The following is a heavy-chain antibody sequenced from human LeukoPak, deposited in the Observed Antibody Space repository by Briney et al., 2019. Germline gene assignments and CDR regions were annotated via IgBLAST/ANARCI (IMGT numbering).Heavy chain of an antibody. CDR3: ARDINGYYYDSHGYYPTDL. CDR2: ISVYNGNT. CDR1: GYIFTSYG. Sequence: GASVKVSCKASGYIFTSYGISWVRQAPGQGLEWMGWISVYNGNTNYPQRLQGRVTMTTDTSTTTAYMKLRSLRSDETAVYYCARDINGYYYDSHGYYPTDLWGQGTLVTVSS. D-gene: IGHD3-22*01. J-gene: IGHJ5*02. V-gene: IGHV1-18*01.